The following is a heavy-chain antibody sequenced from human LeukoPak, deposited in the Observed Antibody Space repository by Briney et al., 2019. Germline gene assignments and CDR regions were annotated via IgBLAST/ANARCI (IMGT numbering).Heavy chain of an antibody. CDR1: GGSISTYY. CDR3: ARDLGFWSGPDY. J-gene: IGHJ4*02. CDR2: FYYTGST. D-gene: IGHD3-3*01. V-gene: IGHV4-59*12. Sequence: SETLSLTCTVSGGSISTYYWSWIRQPPGKGLDWIGSFYYTGSTNYSPSLRSRVTISLDTSKNQISLRLSSVTAADTAVYYCARDLGFWSGPDYWGQGTLVTVSS.